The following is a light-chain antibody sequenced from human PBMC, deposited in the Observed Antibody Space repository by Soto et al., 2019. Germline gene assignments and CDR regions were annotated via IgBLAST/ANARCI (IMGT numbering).Light chain of an antibody. CDR1: QSVTYN. CDR3: QQYNSYPWT. J-gene: IGKJ1*01. V-gene: IGKV3-15*01. CDR2: GAS. Sequence: ETMLTQSPATLSASPGERVTLSCRATQSVTYNLAWYQQKPGQAPRLLIYGASTRATGIPARFSGSGSGTEFTLTISSLQPDDFATYYCQQYNSYPWTFGQGTKVDI.